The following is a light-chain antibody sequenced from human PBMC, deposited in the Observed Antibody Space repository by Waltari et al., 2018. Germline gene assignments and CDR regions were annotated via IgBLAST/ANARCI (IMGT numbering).Light chain of an antibody. CDR2: KDR. V-gene: IGLV3-25*03. J-gene: IGLJ2*01. CDR1: ALPKKY. Sequence: SYELTQSPSVSLSPGQTARITCSGDALPKKYAYWYQKKRGQAPVLIIFKDRERPSGIPEGCSGSPSGTTVTLTITGVQAEDEADYYCLSPETRGSWVFGGGTKLTVL. CDR3: LSPETRGSWV.